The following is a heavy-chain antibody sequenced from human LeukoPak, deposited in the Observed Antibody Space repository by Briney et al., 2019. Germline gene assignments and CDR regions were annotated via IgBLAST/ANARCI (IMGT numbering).Heavy chain of an antibody. CDR3: ARVARDHYGSGSYYYYYYGMDV. D-gene: IGHD3-10*01. Sequence: ASVKVSCKASGSTFTSYDINWGRQATGQGLEWMGWMNPNSGNTGYAQKFQGRVTMTRNTSISTAYMELSSLRSEDTAGYYCARVARDHYGSGSYYYYYYGMDVWGQGTTVTVSS. V-gene: IGHV1-8*01. CDR2: MNPNSGNT. J-gene: IGHJ6*02. CDR1: GSTFTSYD.